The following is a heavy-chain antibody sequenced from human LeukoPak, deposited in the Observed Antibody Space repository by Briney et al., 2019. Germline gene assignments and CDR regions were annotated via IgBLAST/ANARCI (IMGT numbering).Heavy chain of an antibody. V-gene: IGHV3-43*02. J-gene: IGHJ4*02. CDR3: AKESGKFDY. CDR2: ISADGGSA. CDR1: GFTFDDYA. Sequence: GGSLRLSCAASGFTFDDYAMHWVRQAPGKGLEWVSLISADGGSAFSADSVKGRFSISRDNSKNSLYLQMDSLRSEDTAMYYCAKESGKFDYWGQGTLVVVSS.